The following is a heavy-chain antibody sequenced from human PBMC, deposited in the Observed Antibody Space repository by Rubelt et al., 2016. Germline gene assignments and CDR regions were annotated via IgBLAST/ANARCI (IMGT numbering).Heavy chain of an antibody. Sequence: QVQLVQSGAEVKMPGASVKVSCKASGYTFTGYYMHWVRQAPGQGLEWMGRINPNSGGTHYAQKFQGRVTMTSDTSISTAYMELSRLRSDDTAVYYCARDFDYDILTGHDAFDIWGQGTMVTVSS. CDR1: GYTFTGYY. CDR3: ARDFDYDILTGHDAFDI. CDR2: INPNSGGT. V-gene: IGHV1-2*06. J-gene: IGHJ3*02. D-gene: IGHD3-9*01.